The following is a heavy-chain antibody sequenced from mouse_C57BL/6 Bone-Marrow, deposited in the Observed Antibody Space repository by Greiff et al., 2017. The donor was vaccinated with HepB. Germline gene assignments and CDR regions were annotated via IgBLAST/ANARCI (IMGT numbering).Heavy chain of an antibody. Sequence: DVHLVESGGGLVKPGGSLKLSCAASGFTFSSYAMSWVRQTPEKRLEWVATISDGGSYTYYPDNVKGRFTISRDNAKNNLYLQMSHLKSEDTAMYYCARDLRYYYGSSYEGYAMDYWGQGTSVTVSS. CDR2: ISDGGSYT. V-gene: IGHV5-4*01. J-gene: IGHJ4*01. CDR1: GFTFSSYA. CDR3: ARDLRYYYGSSYEGYAMDY. D-gene: IGHD1-1*01.